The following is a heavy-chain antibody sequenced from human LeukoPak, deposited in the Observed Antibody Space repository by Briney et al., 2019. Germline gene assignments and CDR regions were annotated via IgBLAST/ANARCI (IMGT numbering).Heavy chain of an antibody. CDR1: GFTFSRHG. CDR3: AKDPIWWNYFDY. Sequence: SLRLSCAASGFTFSRHGMHWVRQAPGKGLEWVAVISYDGSNKHYADSVKGRFTISRDNSKNTLYLQMNSLRAEDTAVYYCAKDPIWWNYFDYWGQGTLVTVSS. CDR2: ISYDGSNK. J-gene: IGHJ4*02. V-gene: IGHV3-30*18. D-gene: IGHD2-8*02.